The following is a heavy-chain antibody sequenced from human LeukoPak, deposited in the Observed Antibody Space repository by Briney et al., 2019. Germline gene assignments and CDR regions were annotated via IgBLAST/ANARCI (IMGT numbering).Heavy chain of an antibody. CDR1: GGSISSYH. V-gene: IGHV4-4*07. D-gene: IGHD3-16*01. CDR2: IYSSGTT. J-gene: IGHJ4*02. Sequence: SETLSLTCTVSGGSISSYHWSWIRQPAGKGLEWIGRIYSSGTTHYNPSLRSRVTMSVDTSKNQFSLKLSSVTAADTAVYYCARGALGGSGHDYWGQGTLVTVSS. CDR3: ARGALGGSGHDY.